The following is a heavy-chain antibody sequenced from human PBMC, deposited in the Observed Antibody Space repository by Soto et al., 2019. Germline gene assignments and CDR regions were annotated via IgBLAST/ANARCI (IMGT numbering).Heavy chain of an antibody. Sequence: SDTLSLTCTVSGGAISSSIYYWGCVRQPPGKGLEWIGSIYYSGSTYYNPSLKSRVTISVDTSKNQFSLKLSSVTAADTAVYYCARLAYYDILTGYQDNWFDPWGQGTLVTVSS. D-gene: IGHD3-9*01. J-gene: IGHJ5*02. CDR2: IYYSGST. CDR3: ARLAYYDILTGYQDNWFDP. V-gene: IGHV4-39*01. CDR1: GGAISSSIYY.